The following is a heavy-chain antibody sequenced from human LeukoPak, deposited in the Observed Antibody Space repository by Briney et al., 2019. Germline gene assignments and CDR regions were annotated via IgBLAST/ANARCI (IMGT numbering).Heavy chain of an antibody. V-gene: IGHV3-23*01. CDR1: GFIFSSYW. J-gene: IGHJ4*02. CDR2: ISGSGGST. Sequence: GGSLRLSCAASGFIFSSYWMHWVRQAPGKGLEWVSAISGSGGSTYYADSVKGRFTISRDNSKNTLYLQMNSLRAEDTAVYYCAKVPYSSSWYTGGYFDYWGQGTLVTVSS. CDR3: AKVPYSSSWYTGGYFDY. D-gene: IGHD6-13*01.